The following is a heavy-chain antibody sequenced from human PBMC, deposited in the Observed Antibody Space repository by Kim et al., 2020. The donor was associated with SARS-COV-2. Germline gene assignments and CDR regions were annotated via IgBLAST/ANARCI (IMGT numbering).Heavy chain of an antibody. Sequence: SETLSLTCTVSGGSISSYYWSWIRQPPGKGLEWIGYIYYSGSTNYNPSLKSRVTISVDTSKNQFSLKLSSVTAADTAVYYCARGRENYYGSGSYYNQSWFDPWGQGTLVTVSS. CDR1: GGSISSYY. CDR3: ARGRENYYGSGSYYNQSWFDP. V-gene: IGHV4-59*01. D-gene: IGHD3-10*01. CDR2: IYYSGST. J-gene: IGHJ5*02.